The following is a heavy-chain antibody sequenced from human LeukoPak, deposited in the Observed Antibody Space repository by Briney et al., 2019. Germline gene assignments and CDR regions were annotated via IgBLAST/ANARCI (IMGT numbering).Heavy chain of an antibody. D-gene: IGHD3-10*01. Sequence: SETLSLTCTVSGGSIGSASYYWAWIRQSPGKGLEWIGTFHYSGSTYYNPSLDSRVTISAETSKNQFSLRLNSVTPADTAVYYCARRNMDLGLRAFDFWGQGTLVSVSS. V-gene: IGHV4-39*01. CDR2: FHYSGST. J-gene: IGHJ4*02. CDR3: ARRNMDLGLRAFDF. CDR1: GGSIGSASYY.